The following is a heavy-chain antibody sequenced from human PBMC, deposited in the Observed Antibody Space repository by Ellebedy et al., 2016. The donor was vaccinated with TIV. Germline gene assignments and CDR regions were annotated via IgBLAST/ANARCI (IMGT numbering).Heavy chain of an antibody. CDR3: ARVLGIAAAGPFDY. D-gene: IGHD6-13*01. CDR2: ISSITSQT. Sequence: GESLKISCAASGFSFSDYYMSWIRQAPGKGLEWVSYISSITSQTNHADSVKGRFTISRDDAKNSLYLQMNSLRAEDTAVYYCARVLGIAAAGPFDYWGQGTLVTVSS. V-gene: IGHV3-11*06. J-gene: IGHJ4*02. CDR1: GFSFSDYY.